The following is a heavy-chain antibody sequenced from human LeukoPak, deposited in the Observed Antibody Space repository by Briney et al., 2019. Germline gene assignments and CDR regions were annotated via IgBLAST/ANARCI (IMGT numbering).Heavy chain of an antibody. CDR2: MNPNSGNT. Sequence: GPVKVSCKASGYTFTSYDINWVRQATGQGLEWMGWMNPNSGNTGYAQEFQGRVTMTRNTSISTAYMELSSLRSEDTAVYYCARGRWVDTAMGDFDYWGQGTLVTVSS. V-gene: IGHV1-8*01. CDR1: GYTFTSYD. CDR3: ARGRWVDTAMGDFDY. D-gene: IGHD5-18*01. J-gene: IGHJ4*02.